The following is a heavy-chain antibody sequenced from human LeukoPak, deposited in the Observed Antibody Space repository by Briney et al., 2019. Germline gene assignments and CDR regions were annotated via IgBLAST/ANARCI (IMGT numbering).Heavy chain of an antibody. J-gene: IGHJ4*02. Sequence: SETLSLTCTVSGGSISSYYWSWIRQPPGKGLEWIGYIYYSGSTNYNPSLKSRVTISVDKSKNQFSLKLSSVTAADTAVYYCARYRYSYGSLFDYWGQGTLVTVSS. CDR3: ARYRYSYGSLFDY. V-gene: IGHV4-59*01. D-gene: IGHD5-18*01. CDR1: GGSISSYY. CDR2: IYYSGST.